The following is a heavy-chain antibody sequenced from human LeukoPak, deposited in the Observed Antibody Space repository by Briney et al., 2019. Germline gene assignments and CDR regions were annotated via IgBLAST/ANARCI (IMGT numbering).Heavy chain of an antibody. CDR3: ARAPKKIIVLMVYHFGY. J-gene: IGHJ4*02. D-gene: IGHD2-8*01. CDR1: GFTFSSYA. Sequence: PGRSLRLSCAASGFTFSSYAMHWVRQAPGKGLEWVAVISYDGSNKYYADSVKGRFTISRDNSKNTLYLQMNSLRAEDTAVYYCARAPKKIIVLMVYHFGYWGQGTLVTVSS. V-gene: IGHV3-30-3*01. CDR2: ISYDGSNK.